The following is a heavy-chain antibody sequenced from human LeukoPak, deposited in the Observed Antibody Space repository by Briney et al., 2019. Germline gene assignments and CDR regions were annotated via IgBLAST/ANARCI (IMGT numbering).Heavy chain of an antibody. CDR2: IYYSGST. Sequence: PSETLSLTCTVSGGSVSSGSYYWSWIRQPPGKGLEWIGYIYYSGSTNYNPSLKSRVTISVDTSKNQFSLKLSSVTAADTAVYYCARGREYSSSWYALGYWGQEPWSPSPQ. J-gene: IGHJ4*01. D-gene: IGHD6-13*01. V-gene: IGHV4-61*01. CDR3: ARGREYSSSWYALGY. CDR1: GGSVSSGSYY.